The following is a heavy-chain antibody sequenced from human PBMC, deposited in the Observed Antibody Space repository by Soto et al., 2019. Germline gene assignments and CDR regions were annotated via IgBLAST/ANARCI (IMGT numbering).Heavy chain of an antibody. CDR3: ARFDIDEAQDAFDI. CDR2: IHYSGST. CDR1: GGSISSNIYY. Sequence: SETLSLTCTVSGGSISSNIYYWGWIRQPPGKGLEWIGNIHYSGSTYYDSSLQSRVTISIDTSKNQFSLKLSSVTATDTAVYYCARFDIDEAQDAFDIWGQGTMVTVSS. V-gene: IGHV4-39*01. J-gene: IGHJ3*02. D-gene: IGHD2-15*01.